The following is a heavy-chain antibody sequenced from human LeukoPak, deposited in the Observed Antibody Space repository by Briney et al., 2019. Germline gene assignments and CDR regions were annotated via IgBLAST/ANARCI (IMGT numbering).Heavy chain of an antibody. CDR3: ARVSYDILTGYSYIDY. D-gene: IGHD3-9*01. V-gene: IGHV3-21*01. Sequence: PGGSLRLSCAASGFTFSSYSMNWVRQAPGKGLEWVSSIRSSSSYIYYADSVKGQFTISRDNAKNSLYLQMNSLRAEDTAVYYCARVSYDILTGYSYIDYWGQGTLVTVSS. CDR1: GFTFSSYS. J-gene: IGHJ4*02. CDR2: IRSSSSYI.